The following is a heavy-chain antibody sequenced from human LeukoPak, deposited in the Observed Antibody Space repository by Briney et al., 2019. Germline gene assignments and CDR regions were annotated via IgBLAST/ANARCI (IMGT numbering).Heavy chain of an antibody. CDR2: ISAYNGNT. J-gene: IGHJ4*02. Sequence: ASVKVSCKASGYTFTSYYMHWVRQAPGQGLEWMGWISAYNGNTNYAQKLQGRVTMTTDTSTSTAYMELRSLRSDDTAVYYCARGLLPTARLAYWGQGTLVTVSS. CDR3: ARGLLPTARLAY. V-gene: IGHV1-18*04. D-gene: IGHD6-6*01. CDR1: GYTFTSYY.